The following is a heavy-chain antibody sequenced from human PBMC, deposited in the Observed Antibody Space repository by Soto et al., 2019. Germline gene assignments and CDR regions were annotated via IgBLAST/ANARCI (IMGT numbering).Heavy chain of an antibody. CDR2: IIPIFGTA. J-gene: IGHJ4*02. V-gene: IGHV1-69*13. D-gene: IGHD5-12*01. Sequence: SVKVSCKASGGTFSSYAISWVRQAPGQGLEWMGGIIPIFGTANYAQKFQGRVTITADESTSTAYMELSSLRSEDTAVYYCARPYHSGSPEAGPFDYWGQGTLVTASS. CDR3: ARPYHSGSPEAGPFDY. CDR1: GGTFSSYA.